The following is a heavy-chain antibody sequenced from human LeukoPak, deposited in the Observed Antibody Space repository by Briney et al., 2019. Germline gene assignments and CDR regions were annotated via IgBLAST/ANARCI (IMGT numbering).Heavy chain of an antibody. D-gene: IGHD1/OR15-1a*01. CDR1: GFTFSSYG. Sequence: GRSLRLSCAASGFTFSSYGMHWVRQAPGKGLEWVAVIWYDGSNKYYADSVKGRFTISRDNSKNTLYLQMNSLRAEDTAVYHCARDISPPRTTYYYGMDVWGQGTTVTVSS. J-gene: IGHJ6*02. CDR2: IWYDGSNK. CDR3: ARDISPPRTTYYYGMDV. V-gene: IGHV3-33*01.